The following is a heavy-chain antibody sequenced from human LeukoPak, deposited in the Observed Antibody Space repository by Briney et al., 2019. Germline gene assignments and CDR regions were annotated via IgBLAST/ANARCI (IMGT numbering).Heavy chain of an antibody. Sequence: SETLSLTCTVSGGSISSYYWSWIRRPPGKGLEWIGYIYYSGSTNYNPSLKSRVTMSVDTSKNQFSLKLSSVTAADTAVYYCARDRLRWFDYWGQGTLVTVSS. CDR3: ARDRLRWFDY. D-gene: IGHD4-23*01. J-gene: IGHJ4*02. V-gene: IGHV4-59*12. CDR2: IYYSGST. CDR1: GGSISSYY.